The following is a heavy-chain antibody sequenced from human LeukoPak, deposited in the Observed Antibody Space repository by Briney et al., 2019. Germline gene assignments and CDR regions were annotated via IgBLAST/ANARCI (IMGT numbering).Heavy chain of an antibody. D-gene: IGHD3-10*01. V-gene: IGHV4-59*08. CDR3: ARTNNYYGSGSYYRNDAFDI. CDR2: IYYSGST. J-gene: IGHJ3*02. CDR1: GGSISSYY. Sequence: SETLSLTCTVSGGSISSYYWSWIRQPPGKGLEWIGYIYYSGSTNYNPSLKSRVTISVDTSKNQSSLKLSSVTAADTAVYYCARTNNYYGSGSYYRNDAFDIWGQGTMVTVSS.